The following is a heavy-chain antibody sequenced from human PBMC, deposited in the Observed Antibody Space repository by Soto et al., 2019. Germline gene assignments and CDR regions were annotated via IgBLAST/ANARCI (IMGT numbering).Heavy chain of an antibody. CDR1: GFSFRNYH. CDR3: VRETQSVMVLVPPPGSPGAFDL. V-gene: IGHV3-30-3*01. J-gene: IGHJ3*01. CDR2: VSHDGVNK. Sequence: PGGSLRLSCAASGFSFRNYHLHWVRQAPGKGLEGVAVVSHDGVNKHYAESVQGRLSISRDSSRDTLYLQMNSLRPEDTAVYYCVRETQSVMVLVPPPGSPGAFDLWGQGTMVTVSS. D-gene: IGHD2-8*01.